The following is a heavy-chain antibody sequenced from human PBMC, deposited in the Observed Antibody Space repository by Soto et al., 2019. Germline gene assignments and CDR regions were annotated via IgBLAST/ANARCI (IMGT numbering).Heavy chain of an antibody. V-gene: IGHV3-13*04. CDR1: GFTFSDYD. CDR2: IGHGFDT. Sequence: EVALVESGGGLVQPGGSPTLSCTTSGFTFSDYDMHWVRQASGEGPEWVAAIGHGFDTYYVDSVRGRFTISRDNAKNSFYLQMNSLRVEDTAMFYCASLGARIYWAQGSLVTVSS. D-gene: IGHD7-27*01. J-gene: IGHJ4*02. CDR3: ASLGARIY.